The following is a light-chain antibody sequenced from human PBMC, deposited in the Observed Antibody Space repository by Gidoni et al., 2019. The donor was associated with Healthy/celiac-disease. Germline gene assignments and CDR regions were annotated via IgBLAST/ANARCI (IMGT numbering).Light chain of an antibody. CDR1: QSLLHSNGYNY. J-gene: IGKJ4*01. CDR2: LGS. Sequence: IVMTQSPLSLPVTPGEPASISCRSSQSLLHSNGYNYLDCYLQKPGQSLQLLIYLGSNRASGVPDRFSGSGSGTDVTLKISRVEAEDVGVYYCMQALQTPLTFGGGTKVEIK. V-gene: IGKV2-28*01. CDR3: MQALQTPLT.